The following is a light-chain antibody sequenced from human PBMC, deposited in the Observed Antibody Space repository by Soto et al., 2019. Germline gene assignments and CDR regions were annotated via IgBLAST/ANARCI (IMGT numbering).Light chain of an antibody. CDR3: QQRSNWPLT. CDR1: QSISSY. J-gene: IGKJ5*01. Sequence: EIVLTQSPATLSLSPWERATLSCRASQSISSYLAWYQQKPGQPPRLLIYDASNRATGIPARFSGSGSGTDFTLTISSLEPEDFAVYYCQQRSNWPLTFGQGARLEIK. V-gene: IGKV3-11*01. CDR2: DAS.